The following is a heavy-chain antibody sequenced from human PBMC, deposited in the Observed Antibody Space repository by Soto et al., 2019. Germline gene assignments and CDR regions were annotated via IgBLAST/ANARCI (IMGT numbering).Heavy chain of an antibody. Sequence: QVQLVESGGGVVQPGRSLRLSCAASGFTFSSYGMHWVRQAPGKGLEWVAVISYDGSNKYSADSVKGRFTISRDNSKNTLYLQMNSRTAEDTAVYSCPKEPDSGPLAYWGQGPRVT. J-gene: IGHJ4*02. CDR2: ISYDGSNK. CDR1: GFTFSSYG. CDR3: PKEPDSGPLAY. V-gene: IGHV3-30*18.